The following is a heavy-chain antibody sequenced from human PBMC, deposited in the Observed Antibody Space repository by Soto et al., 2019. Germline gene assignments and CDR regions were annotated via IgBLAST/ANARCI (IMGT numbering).Heavy chain of an antibody. Sequence: EMQLVESGGALVQPGGSLRLSCTASGFTFNNYDMHWVRQATGKGLEWLSGIGAAGDTYYPGAVNGRFTISRDNARNSLYLQMNSLSAADTAVYYCVRGVLGPGDYYYGMDVWGQGTTVTVSS. CDR2: IGAAGDT. D-gene: IGHD2-8*02. V-gene: IGHV3-13*01. CDR3: VRGVLGPGDYYYGMDV. CDR1: GFTFNNYD. J-gene: IGHJ6*02.